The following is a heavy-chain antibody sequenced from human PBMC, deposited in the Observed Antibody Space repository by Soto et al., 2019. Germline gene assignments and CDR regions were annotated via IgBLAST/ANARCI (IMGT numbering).Heavy chain of an antibody. V-gene: IGHV1-18*01. J-gene: IGHJ4*02. Sequence: QVQLVQSGGEVKKPGASVKVSCKASGYIFSNYGVNWVRQAPGQGLEWMGWINGYNGNTNYAQRVQSRVTMTTDTSTTTTFMELRSLTSDETAVYYCARGSSPVEFDHWGKGTLVTVSP. CDR2: INGYNGNT. CDR3: ARGSSPVEFDH. D-gene: IGHD2-2*01. CDR1: GYIFSNYG.